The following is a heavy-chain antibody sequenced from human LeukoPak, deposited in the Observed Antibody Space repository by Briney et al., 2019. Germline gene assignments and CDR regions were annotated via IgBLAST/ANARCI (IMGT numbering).Heavy chain of an antibody. V-gene: IGHV4-39*01. Sequence: SETLSLTCTVSGGSISSSSYYWGWIRQPPGKGLEWIGSIYYSGSTYYNPSLKSRVTISVDTSKNQFSLKLSSVTAADTAVYYCARTSTLDLNYYGSGSYYQIDYWGQGTLVTVSS. D-gene: IGHD3-10*01. CDR2: IYYSGST. CDR3: ARTSTLDLNYYGSGSYYQIDY. J-gene: IGHJ4*02. CDR1: GGSISSSSYY.